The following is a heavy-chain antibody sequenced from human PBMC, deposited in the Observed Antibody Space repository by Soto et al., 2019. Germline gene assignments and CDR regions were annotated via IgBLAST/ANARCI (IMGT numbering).Heavy chain of an antibody. Sequence: PGGSLRLSCAASGFGFGGKTMYWVRQAPGRGLEWVALIAPDGSQIYYADSVKGRFTISRDNSKNTLYLQMDSPRAEDTSLYLCATDIHATWLLNSWGQGTLVTVSS. D-gene: IGHD2-2*02. CDR3: ATDIHATWLLNS. CDR2: IAPDGSQI. CDR1: GFGFGGKT. J-gene: IGHJ5*02. V-gene: IGHV3-30-3*01.